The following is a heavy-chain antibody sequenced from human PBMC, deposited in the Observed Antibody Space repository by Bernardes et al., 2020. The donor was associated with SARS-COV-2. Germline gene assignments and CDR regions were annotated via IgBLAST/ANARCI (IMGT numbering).Heavy chain of an antibody. CDR1: GGSFSGSY. CDR2: INHSGST. J-gene: IGHJ5*02. CDR3: ARGVKQIPQKHYDFWSGYYQKSAFDP. Sequence: TRSLTCAVYGGSFSGSYWSWIRQPPGKGLEWIGEINHSGSTNYNPSLKSRVTISVDTSKNQFSLKLSSVTAADTAVYYCARGVKQIPQKHYDFWSGYYQKSAFDPWGQGTLVTVSS. D-gene: IGHD3-3*01. V-gene: IGHV4-34*01.